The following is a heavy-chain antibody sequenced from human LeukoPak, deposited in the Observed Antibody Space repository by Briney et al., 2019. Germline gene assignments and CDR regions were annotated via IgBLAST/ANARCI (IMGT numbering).Heavy chain of an antibody. CDR2: TYYRSKWYS. Sequence: SETLSVTCGISGDSVSSNNGAWNWIRQSPSRGLEWLGRTYYRSKWYSDYAASVQGRITINADTSKNQCSLQLYSVTPEDTAVYYCARDLGTSGWHTFDYWVQGTLVSVSS. CDR1: GDSVSSNNGA. CDR3: ARDLGTSGWHTFDY. V-gene: IGHV6-1*01. D-gene: IGHD6-19*01. J-gene: IGHJ4*02.